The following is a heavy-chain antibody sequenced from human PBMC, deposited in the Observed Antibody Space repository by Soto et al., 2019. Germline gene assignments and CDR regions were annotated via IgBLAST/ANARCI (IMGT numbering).Heavy chain of an antibody. CDR3: ARDQGCSSTSCSKARWDYYYYYMDV. V-gene: IGHV3-21*01. D-gene: IGHD2-2*01. CDR2: ISSSSSYI. Sequence: GGSLRLSCAASGFTFSSYSMNWVRQAPGKGLEWVSSISSSSSYIYYADSVKGRFTISRDNAKNSLYLQMNSLRAGDTAVYYCARDQGCSSTSCSKARWDYYYYYMDVWGKGTTVTVSS. CDR1: GFTFSSYS. J-gene: IGHJ6*03.